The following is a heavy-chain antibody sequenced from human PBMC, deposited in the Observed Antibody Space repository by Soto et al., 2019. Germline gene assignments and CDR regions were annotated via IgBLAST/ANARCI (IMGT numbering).Heavy chain of an antibody. D-gene: IGHD5-12*01. CDR2: INHSGST. J-gene: IGHJ4*02. CDR1: GGSFSGYY. Sequence: PSETLSLTCAVYGGSFSGYYWTWIRQPPGTGLEWIGEINHSGSTNYNPSLKSRVTISVDTSKNSLYLQMNSLRAEDTAIYYCARGGGDNFPDVDYFDYWGRGTLVTVSS. V-gene: IGHV4-34*01. CDR3: ARGGGDNFPDVDYFDY.